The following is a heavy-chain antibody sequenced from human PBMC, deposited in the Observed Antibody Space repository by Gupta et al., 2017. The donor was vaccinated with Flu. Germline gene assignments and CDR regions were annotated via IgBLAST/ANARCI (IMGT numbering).Heavy chain of an antibody. CDR2: ISHSGRT. D-gene: IGHD2-21*01. Sequence: KESGPGLLKTSETLTLTCVVTDAAVRASDYYWTWVRQRPGEGLEWLGDISHSGRTSLNPSVRSRLTMSVDTFKNQFSLRLTSVTPADAALYFCSREGPYLYGLDVWGPGTSVTVSS. CDR1: DAAVRASDYY. CDR3: SREGPYLYGLDV. V-gene: IGHV4-31*11. J-gene: IGHJ6*02.